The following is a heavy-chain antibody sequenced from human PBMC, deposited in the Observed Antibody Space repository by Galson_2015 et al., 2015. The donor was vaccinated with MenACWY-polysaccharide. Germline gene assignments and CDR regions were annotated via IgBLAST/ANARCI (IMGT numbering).Heavy chain of an antibody. CDR2: IYHSGST. CDR1: GFTFTSYA. J-gene: IGHJ4*02. Sequence: LRLSCAASGFTFTSYAMSWVRQPPGKGLEWIGSIYHSGSTYYNPSLKSRVTISVDTSKNQFSLKLSSVTAADTAVYYCARVEKYSGSYYILHWGQGTLVTVSS. CDR3: ARVEKYSGSYYILH. V-gene: IGHV4-38-2*01. D-gene: IGHD1-26*01.